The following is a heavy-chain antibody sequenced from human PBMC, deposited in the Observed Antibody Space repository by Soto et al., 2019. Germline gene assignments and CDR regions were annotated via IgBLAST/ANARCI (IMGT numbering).Heavy chain of an antibody. J-gene: IGHJ6*02. CDR2: ISNNGINK. Sequence: QVQLVESGGGVVQPGRSLRLSCAASGFTFRTYGMHWVRQAPGKGLEWLAVISNNGINKYYADSVKGRFTISRDNSRDTLILQINSLRGEEPAIYYCAKVIRADSTSSNFYYYSGLDVWGQGTTVTVSS. CDR3: AKVIRADSTSSNFYYYSGLDV. V-gene: IGHV3-30*18. D-gene: IGHD6-6*01. CDR1: GFTFRTYG.